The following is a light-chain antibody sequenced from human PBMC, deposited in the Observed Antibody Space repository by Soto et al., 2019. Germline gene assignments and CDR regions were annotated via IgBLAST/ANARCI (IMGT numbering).Light chain of an antibody. CDR2: DAS. CDR3: QQRSNL. Sequence: EVVLTQSPVTLSLSPGERATLSCRASQSFRGLLAWYQQKPGQAPRLLIYDASNRATGIPARFSGSGSGTDFTLTISSLEPEDFAVYYCQQRSNLFGQGTRLEIK. V-gene: IGKV3-11*01. CDR1: QSFRGL. J-gene: IGKJ5*01.